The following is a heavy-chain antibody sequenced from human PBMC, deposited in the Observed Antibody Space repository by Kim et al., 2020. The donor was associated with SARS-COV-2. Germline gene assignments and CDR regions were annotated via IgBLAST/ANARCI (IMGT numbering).Heavy chain of an antibody. D-gene: IGHD3-3*01. Sequence: SETLSLTCNVSGGSINRGGFYWGWIRQSPGEGLDWIGYIDYSGIAYYNPSLKSRITISVDTSKKQFSLKVNSVTAADTADYYCARTVFHGYYFAMDVWGQGTWVTVSS. J-gene: IGHJ6*02. CDR1: GGSINRGGFY. V-gene: IGHV4-31*03. CDR3: ARTVFHGYYFAMDV. CDR2: IDYSGIA.